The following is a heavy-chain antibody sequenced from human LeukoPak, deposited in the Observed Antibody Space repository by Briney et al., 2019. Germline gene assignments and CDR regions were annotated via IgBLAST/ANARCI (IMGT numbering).Heavy chain of an antibody. V-gene: IGHV4-39*01. CDR1: GGSISSSSYF. CDR2: LYYSGATYT. CDR3: ARWVTTTTTGAFDM. J-gene: IGHJ3*02. D-gene: IGHD1-1*01. Sequence: PSETLSLTCTVSGGSISSSSYFWAWIRQPPRKGLEWIGTLYYSGATYTYHNPSVKSRVTISVDTSESQFSLKLSSVTAADTAVYYCARWVTTTTTGAFDMWGQGTMVTVSS.